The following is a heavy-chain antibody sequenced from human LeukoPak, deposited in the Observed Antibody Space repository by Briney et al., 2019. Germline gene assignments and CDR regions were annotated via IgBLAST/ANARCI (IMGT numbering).Heavy chain of an antibody. D-gene: IGHD2-15*01. Sequence: SETLSLTCTVSGGSTSSYYWSWIRQPPGKGLEWIGYIYYSGSTNYNPSLKSRVTISVDTSKNQFSLKLSSVTAADTAVYYCARAVDCSGGSCYLDAFDIWGQGTMVTVSS. CDR1: GGSTSSYY. CDR3: ARAVDCSGGSCYLDAFDI. J-gene: IGHJ3*02. CDR2: IYYSGST. V-gene: IGHV4-59*01.